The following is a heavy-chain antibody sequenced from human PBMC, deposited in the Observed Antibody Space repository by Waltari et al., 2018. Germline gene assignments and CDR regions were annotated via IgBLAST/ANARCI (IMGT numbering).Heavy chain of an antibody. J-gene: IGHJ4*02. CDR2: IYYSGTT. D-gene: IGHD3-3*01. CDR3: ARQLRFVDWIPRYFDS. Sequence: QMELQESGPRLVKPSETLSLTCNVSGDSISGSRNYWAWLRQPPGKNLHWIGSIYYSGTTYCNPSLTGRFAISVDTSRNQFSLNVNSVTAADTGIYYCARQLRFVDWIPRYFDSWGRGTLATVSS. CDR1: GDSISGSRNY. V-gene: IGHV4-39*01.